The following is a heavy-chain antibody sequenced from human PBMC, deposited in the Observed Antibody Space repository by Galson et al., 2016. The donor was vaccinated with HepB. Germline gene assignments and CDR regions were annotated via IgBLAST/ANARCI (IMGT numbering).Heavy chain of an antibody. J-gene: IGHJ4*02. V-gene: IGHV1-46*01. CDR3: ARYSVRGLGSSRIFDY. D-gene: IGHD6-6*01. CDR1: GYTFTSYH. CDR2: INPSAGGA. Sequence: SVKVSCKASGYTFTSYHIHWVRQAPGQGLEWMGIINPSAGGARYGQKFQDRVTMTRDTSTSTVYMELSSLRSEDTAVYYCARYSVRGLGSSRIFDYWGQGTLVTVSS.